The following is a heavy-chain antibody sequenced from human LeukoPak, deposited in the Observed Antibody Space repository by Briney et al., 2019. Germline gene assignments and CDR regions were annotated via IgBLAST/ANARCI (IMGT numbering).Heavy chain of an antibody. CDR2: VSGTAGST. CDR1: GFTFSNFA. D-gene: IGHD2-15*01. Sequence: GGSLRLSCAASGFTFSNFAMNWVRQAPGKGLEWVSAVSGTAGSTYYADSVKGRFTTSRDNSKDTLWLQLNSLRAEDTAIYYCAQDIWSTPDAFAIWGQGTMVTVSS. V-gene: IGHV3-23*01. J-gene: IGHJ3*02. CDR3: AQDIWSTPDAFAI.